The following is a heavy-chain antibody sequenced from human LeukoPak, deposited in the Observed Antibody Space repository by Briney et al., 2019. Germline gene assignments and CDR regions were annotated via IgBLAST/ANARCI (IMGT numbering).Heavy chain of an antibody. CDR3: ARDFSDGSFDY. CDR2: ISGSGST. CDR1: GFTFRSYA. D-gene: IGHD5-24*01. Sequence: GGSLRLSCAASGFTFRSYAMNWVRQAPGKGLEWVSTISGSGSTFYADSVKGRFTIFRDNSKNTLYLQMNSLRVEDTAVYYCARDFSDGSFDYWGQGTLVTVSS. J-gene: IGHJ4*02. V-gene: IGHV3-23*01.